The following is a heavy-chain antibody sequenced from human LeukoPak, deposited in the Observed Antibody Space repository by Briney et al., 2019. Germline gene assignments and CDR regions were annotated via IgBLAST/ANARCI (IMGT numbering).Heavy chain of an antibody. CDR3: ARSYCSSTSCSGPWFGP. Sequence: PGRSLRLSCAASGFTFSSYAMHWVRQAPGKGLEWVAVISYDGSNKYYADSVKGRFTISRDNSKNTLYLQMNSLRAEDTAVYYCARSYCSSTSCSGPWFGPWGQGTLVTVSS. CDR2: ISYDGSNK. D-gene: IGHD2-2*01. V-gene: IGHV3-30*01. J-gene: IGHJ5*02. CDR1: GFTFSSYA.